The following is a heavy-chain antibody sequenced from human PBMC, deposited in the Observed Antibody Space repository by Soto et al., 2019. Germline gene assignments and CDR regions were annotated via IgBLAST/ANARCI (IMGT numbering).Heavy chain of an antibody. Sequence: QVQLVESGGGVVQPGRSLRLSCAASGFTFSSYGMHWVRQAPGKGLEWVAVISYDGGNKYYADSVKGRFTISRDNSKNTLYLQMNSLRAEDRAVYYCAKDRGPVAVAAAFDYWGQGTLVTVSS. J-gene: IGHJ4*02. V-gene: IGHV3-30*18. CDR1: GFTFSSYG. CDR2: ISYDGGNK. CDR3: AKDRGPVAVAAAFDY. D-gene: IGHD6-19*01.